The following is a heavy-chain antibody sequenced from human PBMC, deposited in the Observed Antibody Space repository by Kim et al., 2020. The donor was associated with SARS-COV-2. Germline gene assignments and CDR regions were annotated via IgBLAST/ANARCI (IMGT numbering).Heavy chain of an antibody. V-gene: IGHV4-34*01. J-gene: IGHJ4*02. D-gene: IGHD3-16*02. CDR1: GGSFSGYF. Sequence: SETLSLTCTVYGGSFSGYFWSWLRQPPGKGLEWIGEINQSGGTNYIPSLKSRVTISVDTSKSQFSLKLSSVTAADTAVYYCARSRGITFGGVITGWGQGTLVTVSS. CDR2: INQSGGT. CDR3: ARSRGITFGGVITG.